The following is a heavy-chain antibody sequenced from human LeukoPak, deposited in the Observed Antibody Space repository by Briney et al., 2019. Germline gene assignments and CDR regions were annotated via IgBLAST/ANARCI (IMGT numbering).Heavy chain of an antibody. V-gene: IGHV3-23*01. Sequence: GGSLRLSCEASGFTFSSYAMNWVRQAPGKGLEWVSAISGRSASSFYADSVKGRFTISRDNSKSTLFLQMNILRAEDTALYYCTKGGSGWYERKYYFDYWGRGTLVTVSS. CDR1: GFTFSSYA. CDR2: ISGRSASS. CDR3: TKGGSGWYERKYYFDY. D-gene: IGHD6-19*01. J-gene: IGHJ4*02.